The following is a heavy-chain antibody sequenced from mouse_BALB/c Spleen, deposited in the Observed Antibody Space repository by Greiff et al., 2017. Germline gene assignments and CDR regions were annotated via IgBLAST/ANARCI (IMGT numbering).Heavy chain of an antibody. V-gene: IGHV5-9-4*01. D-gene: IGHD3-1*01. CDR1: GFTFSSYA. J-gene: IGHJ4*01. CDR2: ISSGGSYT. CDR3: ARLSEAMDY. Sequence: EVKLVESGGGLVKPGGSLKLSCAASGFTFSSYAMSWVRQSPEKRLEWVAEISSGGSYTYYPDTVTGRFTISRDNAKNTLYLEMSSLRSEDTAMYYCARLSEAMDYWGQGTSVTVSS.